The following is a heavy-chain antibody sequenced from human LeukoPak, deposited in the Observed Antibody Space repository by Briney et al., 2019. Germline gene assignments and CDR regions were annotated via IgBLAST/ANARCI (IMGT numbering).Heavy chain of an antibody. CDR2: IYYNGST. CDR1: RGSISDYF. J-gene: IGHJ4*02. CDR3: ARDRGRSGFPL. Sequence: PSETLSLTCIVSRGSISDYFWTWIRQPPGKGLEWIGYIYYNGSTNYNPSLKSRVTISLDTSKNHFSLKLSYVTAADTAVYYCARDRGRSGFPLWGQGTLVTVFS. V-gene: IGHV4-59*01. D-gene: IGHD5-12*01.